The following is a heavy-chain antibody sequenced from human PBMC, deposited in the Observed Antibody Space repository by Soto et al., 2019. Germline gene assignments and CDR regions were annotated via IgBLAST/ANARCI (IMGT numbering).Heavy chain of an antibody. Sequence: EVQLVESGGALVQPGGSLRLSCAGSGFSFSSYWIHWVRQAPGKGLVWVSRINADGTSISYADSVKGRFTISRDNAKNTLYLQMNSLGVDDTAVYYCARAGSFRFDYWGLGTXVTXXS. V-gene: IGHV3-74*01. J-gene: IGHJ4*02. CDR1: GFSFSSYW. CDR2: INADGTSI. D-gene: IGHD3-10*01. CDR3: ARAGSFRFDY.